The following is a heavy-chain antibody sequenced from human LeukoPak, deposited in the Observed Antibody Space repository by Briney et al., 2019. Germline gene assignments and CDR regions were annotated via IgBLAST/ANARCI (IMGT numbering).Heavy chain of an antibody. CDR2: IYTSGST. V-gene: IGHV4-4*07. Sequence: SETLSLTCTVSGGSISSYYWSWIRQPAGKGLEWIGRIYTSGSTNYNPSLKSRVTVSVDTSKNQFSLKLSSVTAADTAVYYCAVCSVTGRAFDIWGQGTMVTVSS. CDR3: AVCSVTGRAFDI. D-gene: IGHD3-10*02. J-gene: IGHJ3*02. CDR1: GGSISSYY.